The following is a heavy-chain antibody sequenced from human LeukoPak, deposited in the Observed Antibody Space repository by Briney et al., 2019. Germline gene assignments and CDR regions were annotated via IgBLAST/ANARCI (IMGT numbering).Heavy chain of an antibody. V-gene: IGHV4-34*01. CDR3: ARVPPRLPSASRAMVRGVAGNWFDP. CDR2: INHSGST. D-gene: IGHD3-10*01. Sequence: PSETLSLTCAVYGGSFSGYYWSWIRQPPGKGLERIGEINHSGSTNYNPSLKSRVTISVDTSKNQFSLKLSSVTAADTAVYYCARVPPRLPSASRAMVRGVAGNWFDPWGQGTLVTVSS. CDR1: GGSFSGYY. J-gene: IGHJ5*02.